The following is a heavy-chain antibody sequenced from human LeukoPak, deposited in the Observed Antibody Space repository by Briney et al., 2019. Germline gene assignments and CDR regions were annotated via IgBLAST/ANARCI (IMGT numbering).Heavy chain of an antibody. Sequence: GGSLRLSCAASGFTFSNYWMSWVRQAPGKGLEWVANIKQDGSEKYYVDSVKGRFTISRNNAKNSLYLQMNSLRAEDTAMYYCARESYYYDGSLHDYYYYGMDVWGQGTTVTVSS. D-gene: IGHD3-22*01. V-gene: IGHV3-7*01. CDR3: ARESYYYDGSLHDYYYYGMDV. CDR1: GFTFSNYW. CDR2: IKQDGSEK. J-gene: IGHJ6*02.